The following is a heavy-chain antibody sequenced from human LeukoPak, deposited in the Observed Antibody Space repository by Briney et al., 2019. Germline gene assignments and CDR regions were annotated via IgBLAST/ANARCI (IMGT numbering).Heavy chain of an antibody. D-gene: IGHD3-22*01. J-gene: IGHJ4*02. Sequence: ASVKVSCKASGYTFTSYYIHWVRQAPGQGLEWMGIINPNGGRTRYAQKFQGRVTMTRDTSTSTVYMELSSLRSEDTAVYYCARDHTTFIVVVPGDYWGQGTLVTVSS. CDR1: GYTFTSYY. V-gene: IGHV1-46*01. CDR2: INPNGGRT. CDR3: ARDHTTFIVVVPGDY.